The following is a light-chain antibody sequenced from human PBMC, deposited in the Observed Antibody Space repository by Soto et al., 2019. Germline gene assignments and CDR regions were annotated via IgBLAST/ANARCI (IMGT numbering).Light chain of an antibody. J-gene: IGKJ4*01. Sequence: DIQMTQAPSSLSASVGDRVTITCRARQDISTYLAWYQQKPGKVPKLLISAAYTLQSGVPPRFSGSGSGTEFTVTISSLQPEDVANYYCQKYDNPPLTFGGGTKVEIK. V-gene: IGKV1-27*01. CDR3: QKYDNPPLT. CDR1: QDISTY. CDR2: AAY.